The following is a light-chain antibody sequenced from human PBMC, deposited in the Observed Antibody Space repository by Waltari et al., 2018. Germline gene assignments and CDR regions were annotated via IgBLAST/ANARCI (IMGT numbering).Light chain of an antibody. Sequence: SFELTQPPSVSVSPGQTATITYSAEQLGPRFASWYQQKPGQPPILLIYHDDTRPSGIPERFSGSNSGNTATLTISGTQAMDEADYYCQAWDKKNPGVVFGGGTKLTVL. CDR1: QLGPRF. CDR2: HDD. J-gene: IGLJ2*01. V-gene: IGLV3-1*01. CDR3: QAWDKKNPGVV.